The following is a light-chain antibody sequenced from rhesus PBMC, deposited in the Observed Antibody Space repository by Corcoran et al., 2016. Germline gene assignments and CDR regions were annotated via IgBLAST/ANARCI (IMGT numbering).Light chain of an antibody. CDR3: QKYSNWPLT. CDR2: VAS. J-gene: IGKJ4*01. Sequence: EIVLTQSPGTPSLSPGERATLSCRASQSVSSRLAWYQQKPGPVPRLLILVASNRAKGIADRFSGSGSGTDFTLTISSLEPEDCAVYYCQKYSNWPLTFGGGTKVEIK. CDR1: QSVSSR. V-gene: IGKV3-42*03.